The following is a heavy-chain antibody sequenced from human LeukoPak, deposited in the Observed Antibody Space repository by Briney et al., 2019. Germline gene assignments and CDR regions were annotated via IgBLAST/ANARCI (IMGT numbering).Heavy chain of an antibody. Sequence: GGSLRLSCTASGFSFSSYGIHWVRQAPGQGLEWVAFIRYDGTNTYYVDSVKGRFTSSRDNSKNTLYLQMNSLRAEDTAVYYCAKDRCNGGACYGYDYWGQGTLVTVSS. CDR1: GFSFSSYG. V-gene: IGHV3-30*02. CDR2: IRYDGTNT. J-gene: IGHJ4*02. CDR3: AKDRCNGGACYGYDY. D-gene: IGHD2-15*01.